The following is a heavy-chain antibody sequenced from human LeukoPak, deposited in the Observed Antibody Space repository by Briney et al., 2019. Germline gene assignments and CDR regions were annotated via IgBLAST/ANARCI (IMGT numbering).Heavy chain of an antibody. CDR2: ISGSGGST. CDR3: AKGYYYDSSGLEYFQH. J-gene: IGHJ1*01. CDR1: AFTFSSYA. Sequence: GGSLRLSCVAYAFTFSSYAMSWVRQAPGKGLEWVSAISGSGGSTYYADSVKGRFTISRDNSKNTLYLQMNSLRAEDTAVYYCAKGYYYDSSGLEYFQHWGQGTLVTVSS. D-gene: IGHD3-22*01. V-gene: IGHV3-23*01.